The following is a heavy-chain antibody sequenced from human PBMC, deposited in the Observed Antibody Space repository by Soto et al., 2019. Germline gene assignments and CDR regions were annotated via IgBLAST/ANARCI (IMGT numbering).Heavy chain of an antibody. CDR3: ARSITGTVSYYYGMDV. D-gene: IGHD1-20*01. CDR2: IIPIFGTA. J-gene: IGHJ6*02. Sequence: QVQLVQSGAEVKKPGSSVKVSCKASGGTFSSYAISWVRQAPGQGLEWMGGIIPIFGTANYAQKFQGRVTIPAGESPSTAYMELSSLRSEDTAVYYCARSITGTVSYYYGMDVWGQGTTVTVSS. CDR1: GGTFSSYA. V-gene: IGHV1-69*12.